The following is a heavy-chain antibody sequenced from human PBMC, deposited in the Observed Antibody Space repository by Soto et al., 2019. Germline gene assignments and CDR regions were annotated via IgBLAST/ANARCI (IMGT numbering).Heavy chain of an antibody. CDR3: ARDSASCSRRSLTHYLDY. J-gene: IGHJ4*01. V-gene: IGHV3-7*01. D-gene: IGHD3-10*02. CDR1: GFSFDGYW. CDR2: IKWDASEK. Sequence: PGGSLRVSCGASGFSFDGYWMRWVRQAPGKGLEWLATIKWDASEKKYVDSVKGRFTTSRDNAKNSLYLQMDSLRAEDTAIYYCARDSASCSRRSLTHYLDYPVYGTLV.